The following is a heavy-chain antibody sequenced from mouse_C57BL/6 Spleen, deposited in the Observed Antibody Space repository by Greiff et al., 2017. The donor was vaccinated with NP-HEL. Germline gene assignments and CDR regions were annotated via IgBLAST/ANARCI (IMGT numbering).Heavy chain of an antibody. CDR3: ARYLGPGAMDY. CDR1: GFTFTDYY. J-gene: IGHJ4*01. CDR2: IRNKANGYTT. D-gene: IGHD4-1*01. Sequence: EVKLVESGGGLVQPGGSLSLSCAASGFTFTDYYMSWVRQPPGKALEWLGFIRNKANGYTTEYSASVKGRFTISRDNSQSILYLQMNALRAEDSATYYCARYLGPGAMDYWGQGTSATVSS. V-gene: IGHV7-3*01.